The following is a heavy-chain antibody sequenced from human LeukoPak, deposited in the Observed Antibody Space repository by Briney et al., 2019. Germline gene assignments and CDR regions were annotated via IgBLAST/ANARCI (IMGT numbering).Heavy chain of an antibody. CDR1: GFTFSTYA. D-gene: IGHD1-26*01. CDR3: TTSGNYFGDY. CDR2: ITDSGGST. V-gene: IGHV3-23*01. Sequence: PGGSLRLSCAASGFTFSTYAMSWVRQAPGAGLDWVSSITDSGGSTYYADSVKGRFTISRDNSKNTLYLQMNSLRAEDTAVYYCTTSGNYFGDYWGQGTRVTVSS. J-gene: IGHJ4*02.